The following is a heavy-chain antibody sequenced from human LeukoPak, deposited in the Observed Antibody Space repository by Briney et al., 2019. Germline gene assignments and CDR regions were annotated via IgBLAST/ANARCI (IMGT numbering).Heavy chain of an antibody. CDR3: AREALGFDL. V-gene: IGHV3-21*01. J-gene: IGHJ4*02. Sequence: GGSLRLSCAASGFSFSNYNMNWVRQAPGKGLEWVSSFTSGSGYIYYADSVKGRFTISRDNAKKSLYLEMNSLRADDTGVYYCAREALGFDLWGQGTLVTVSS. CDR1: GFSFSNYN. D-gene: IGHD3-3*01. CDR2: FTSGSGYI.